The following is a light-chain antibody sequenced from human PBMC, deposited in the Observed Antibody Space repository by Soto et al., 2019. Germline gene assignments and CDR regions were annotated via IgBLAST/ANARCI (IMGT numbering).Light chain of an antibody. V-gene: IGLV1-47*01. Sequence: QSVLTQPPSASGTPGQRVTISCSGSSSNIGSNYVYWYQQVPGTAPKVLIYRNNERPSGVSDRFSGSKSGTSASLAISGLRSEDESDYYCAAWDGSLSAWVFGGGTKLTVL. CDR3: AAWDGSLSAWV. CDR2: RNN. CDR1: SSNIGSNY. J-gene: IGLJ3*02.